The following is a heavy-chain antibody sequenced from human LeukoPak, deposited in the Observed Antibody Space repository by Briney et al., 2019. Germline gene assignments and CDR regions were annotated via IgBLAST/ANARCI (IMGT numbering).Heavy chain of an antibody. CDR2: ISSSGGNT. Sequence: GGSLRLSCAASGFXFSDSAMTWVRQVPGKGLEWVSLISSSGGNTYYADSVKGRFTISRDNSKNTLSLQMNSLRVEDTAIYYCAKDIQLSTWGLGTMVTVSS. V-gene: IGHV3-23*01. CDR1: GFXFSDSA. CDR3: AKDIQLST. J-gene: IGHJ3*01. D-gene: IGHD3-16*02.